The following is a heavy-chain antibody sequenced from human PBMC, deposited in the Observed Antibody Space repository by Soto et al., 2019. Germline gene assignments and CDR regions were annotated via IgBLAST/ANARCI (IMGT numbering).Heavy chain of an antibody. V-gene: IGHV3-23*01. D-gene: IGHD2-21*02. CDR1: GFTFSSYA. CDR3: ARIAYCGGDCYSVGMDV. Sequence: EVQLLESGGGLVQPGGSLRLSCAASGFTFSSYAMSWVRQAPGKGLEWVSAISGSGGSTYYADSVKGRFTISRDNSKNTLYLQMNSLRAEDTAVYYCARIAYCGGDCYSVGMDVWGQGTTVTVSS. J-gene: IGHJ6*02. CDR2: ISGSGGST.